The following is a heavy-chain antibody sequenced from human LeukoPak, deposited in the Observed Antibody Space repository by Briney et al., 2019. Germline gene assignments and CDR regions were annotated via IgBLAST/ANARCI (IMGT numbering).Heavy chain of an antibody. J-gene: IGHJ4*02. CDR1: GFTFSSYG. CDR2: IKEDGSEK. Sequence: PGGSLRLSCAASGFTFSSYGMNWVRQAPGKGLEWVANIKEDGSEKYYVDSVKGRFTVSRDNAKNSLYLQINSLRADDTAVYYCARGGPTVGTDYWGQGTLVTDSS. V-gene: IGHV3-7*01. D-gene: IGHD1-26*01. CDR3: ARGGPTVGTDY.